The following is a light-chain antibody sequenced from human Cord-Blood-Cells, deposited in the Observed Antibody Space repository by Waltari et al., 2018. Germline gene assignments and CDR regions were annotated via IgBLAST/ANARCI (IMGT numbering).Light chain of an antibody. CDR1: QSVLYSSNNKNY. CDR3: QQYYSTPLT. Sequence: DIVMTQSPDSLAVSLGERATINCKSSQSVLYSSNNKNYLAWYQQKPGQPPKLLIYLVSTREFGVPDRFSGSGSGTDFTLTISSLQTEDVAVYYCQQYYSTPLTFGGGTKVEIK. V-gene: IGKV4-1*01. J-gene: IGKJ4*01. CDR2: LVS.